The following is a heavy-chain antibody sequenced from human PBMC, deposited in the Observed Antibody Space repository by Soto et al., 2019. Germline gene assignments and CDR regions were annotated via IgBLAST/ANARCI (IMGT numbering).Heavy chain of an antibody. Sequence: PGESLNISCKVSGYSFTSYWISWVRQMPGKGLEWMGRIDPSDSYTNYSPSFQGHVTISADKSISTAYLQWSSLKASDTAMYYCARQRVDPEPYGMDVWGQGTTVTVSS. CDR1: GYSFTSYW. V-gene: IGHV5-10-1*01. J-gene: IGHJ6*02. CDR2: IDPSDSYT. CDR3: ARQRVDPEPYGMDV. D-gene: IGHD3-9*01.